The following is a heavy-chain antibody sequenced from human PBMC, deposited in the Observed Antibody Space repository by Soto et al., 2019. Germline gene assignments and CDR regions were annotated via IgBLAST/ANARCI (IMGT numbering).Heavy chain of an antibody. J-gene: IGHJ5*02. CDR1: GFTFSSYA. CDR3: ARDEAWIDYYDSSGFSGNWFDP. Sequence: GGSLRLSCAASGFTFSSYAMHWVRQAPCKGLEWVAVISYDGSNKYYADSVKGRFTISRDNSKNTLYLQMNSLRAEDTAVYYCARDEAWIDYYDSSGFSGNWFDPWGQGTLVTVSS. D-gene: IGHD3-22*01. CDR2: ISYDGSNK. V-gene: IGHV3-30-3*01.